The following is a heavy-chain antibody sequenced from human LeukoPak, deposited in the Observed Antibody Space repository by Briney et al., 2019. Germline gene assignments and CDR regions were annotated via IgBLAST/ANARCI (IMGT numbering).Heavy chain of an antibody. CDR1: GGSISSFY. V-gene: IGHV4-59*08. J-gene: IGHJ4*02. CDR3: ARHCSGDCYSLFDY. Sequence: PSETLSLTCTVSGGSISSFYWNWIRQPPGKGLEWIGYIYYSGSTNYNPSLKSRVTISVDTSKNQFSLKLSSVTAADTAVYYCARHCSGDCYSLFDYWGQGILVTVSS. D-gene: IGHD2-21*02. CDR2: IYYSGST.